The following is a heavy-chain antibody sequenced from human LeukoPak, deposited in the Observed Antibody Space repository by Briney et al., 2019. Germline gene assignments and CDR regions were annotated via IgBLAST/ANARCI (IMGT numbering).Heavy chain of an antibody. CDR3: ARDFLGYCSSTSCYGGDY. J-gene: IGHJ4*02. D-gene: IGHD2-2*01. CDR1: GYTFTSYG. Sequence: GASVKVSCKASGYTFTSYGISWVRQAPGQGLEWMGWISAYNGNTNYAQKLQGRVTMTTDTSTSTAYMELRSLRSDDTAVYYCARDFLGYCSSTSCYGGDYWGQGTLVTVSP. V-gene: IGHV1-18*04. CDR2: ISAYNGNT.